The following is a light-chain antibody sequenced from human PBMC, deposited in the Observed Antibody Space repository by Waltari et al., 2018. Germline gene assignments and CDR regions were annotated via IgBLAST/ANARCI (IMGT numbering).Light chain of an antibody. CDR3: QHYLRLPVT. J-gene: IGKJ1*01. Sequence: EIVLTQSPGTLSLSLGERATVSCRASQGVSRALAWYQQKPGQAPRLLIYGASTRATGIPDRFSGSGSGTDFSLTISRLGPDDFAVYYCQHYLRLPVTFGQGTTVEI. CDR2: GAS. CDR1: QGVSRA. V-gene: IGKV3-20*01.